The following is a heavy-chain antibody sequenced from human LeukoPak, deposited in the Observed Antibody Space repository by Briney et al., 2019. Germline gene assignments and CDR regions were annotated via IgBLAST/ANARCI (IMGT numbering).Heavy chain of an antibody. J-gene: IGHJ3*02. CDR1: GFTVSSNY. D-gene: IGHD2-8*02. CDR2: IYSGGST. Sequence: HSGGSLRLSCAASGFTVSSNYMSWVRQAPGKGLEWVSIIYSGGSTYYADSVKGRFTISRDNSKNTLYLQMDSLRAEDTAVYYCAGILRGAFDIWGQGTMVTVSS. CDR3: AGILRGAFDI. V-gene: IGHV3-53*01.